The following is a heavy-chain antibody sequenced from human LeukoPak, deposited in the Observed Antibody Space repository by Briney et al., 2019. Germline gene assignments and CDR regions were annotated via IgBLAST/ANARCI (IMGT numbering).Heavy chain of an antibody. V-gene: IGHV1-69*19. CDR1: GGTFSSYA. J-gene: IGHJ4*02. D-gene: IGHD4-11*01. CDR2: IIPIFGTA. CDR3: ARVDYSNSYDY. Sequence: SVKVSCKASGGTFSSYAISWVRQAPGQGLEWMGGIIPIFGTANYAQKFQGRVTITWDASISTAYMDLSSLRSEDTAVCYCARVDYSNSYDYWGQGTLVTVSS.